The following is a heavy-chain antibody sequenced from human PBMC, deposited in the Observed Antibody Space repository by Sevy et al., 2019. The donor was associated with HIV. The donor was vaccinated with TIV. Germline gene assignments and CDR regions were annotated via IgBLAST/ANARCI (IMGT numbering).Heavy chain of an antibody. CDR3: ARAPTDFWTGGMAV. CDR2: INPISGGT. J-gene: IGHJ6*02. Sequence: ASVKVSCKASGYAFTGYYIHWVRQAPGQGLEWMGRINPISGGTDDSQKFQGRVIMTRDTSISTAYMDVSRLTSDDTAVYYCARAPTDFWTGGMAVWGQGTVVTVSS. V-gene: IGHV1-2*06. CDR1: GYAFTGYY. D-gene: IGHD3-3*01.